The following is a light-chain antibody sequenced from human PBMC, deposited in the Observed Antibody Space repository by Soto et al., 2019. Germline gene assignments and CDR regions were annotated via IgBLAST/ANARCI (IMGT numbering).Light chain of an antibody. J-gene: IGKJ1*01. CDR1: QSISSW. CDR3: QQYNSYWT. Sequence: DIQMTQSPSTLSASVGDRVTITCRASQSISSWVAWYQQKPGKAPKLLIYDASSLESGVPSRFSGSGSGTEFTLTSSSLQPDDFATYYCQQYNSYWTFGQGTKVEIK. V-gene: IGKV1-5*01. CDR2: DAS.